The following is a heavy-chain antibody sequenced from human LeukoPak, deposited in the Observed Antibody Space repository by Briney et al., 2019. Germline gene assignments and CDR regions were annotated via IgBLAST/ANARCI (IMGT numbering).Heavy chain of an antibody. D-gene: IGHD4/OR15-4a*01. CDR2: IYSSVT. Sequence: GGSLRLSCTVSGFTVSSNSMSWVRQAPGKGLEWVSFIYSSVTHYSDSVKGRFTTSRDYSKNTLFLQMNSLRAEDTAVYYCARRAGAYSHPYDYWGQGTLVTVSS. J-gene: IGHJ4*02. CDR3: ARRAGAYSHPYDY. CDR1: GFTVSSNS. V-gene: IGHV3-53*01.